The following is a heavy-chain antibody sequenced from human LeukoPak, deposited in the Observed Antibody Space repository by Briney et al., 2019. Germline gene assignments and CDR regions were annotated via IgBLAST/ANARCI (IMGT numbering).Heavy chain of an antibody. V-gene: IGHV3-21*01. Sequence: KPGGSLRLSCAASGITFSNYGMNWVRQAPGKGLEWVSFVSSSGSYIFYADSVKGRFTISRDNAKNSLYLQMNSLRAEDTAVYYCARKNGLDYWGQGTLVTVSS. CDR1: GITFSNYG. CDR2: VSSSGSYI. CDR3: ARKNGLDY. D-gene: IGHD2-8*01. J-gene: IGHJ4*02.